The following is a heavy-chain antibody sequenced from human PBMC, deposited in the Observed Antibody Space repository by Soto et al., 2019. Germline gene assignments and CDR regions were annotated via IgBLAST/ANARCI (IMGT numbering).Heavy chain of an antibody. Sequence: NPSETLSLTCTVSGGSISSGDYYWSWIRQPPGKGLEWIGYIYYSGSTYYNPSLKSRVTISVDTSKNQFSLKLSSVTAADTAVYYCARGHYDFWSGYSYYFDYWRQGTLVTVSS. CDR3: ARGHYDFWSGYSYYFDY. V-gene: IGHV4-30-4*01. CDR1: GGSISSGDYY. J-gene: IGHJ4*02. CDR2: IYYSGST. D-gene: IGHD3-3*01.